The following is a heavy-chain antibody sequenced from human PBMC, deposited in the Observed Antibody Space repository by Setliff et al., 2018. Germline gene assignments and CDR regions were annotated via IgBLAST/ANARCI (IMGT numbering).Heavy chain of an antibody. CDR3: VRPGGTTVVARHFDY. CDR2: ISYSGTP. D-gene: IGHD2-15*01. J-gene: IGHJ4*01. CDR1: DDSFTSSRYY. V-gene: IGHV4-39*01. Sequence: SETLSLTCTVSDDSFTSSRYYWGWIHQAPGSGLEWIGGISYSGTPYYNASVESRVTISIDTSRNQFSLELRSVTVADTATYYCVRPGGTTVVARHFDYWGSGILVTVSS.